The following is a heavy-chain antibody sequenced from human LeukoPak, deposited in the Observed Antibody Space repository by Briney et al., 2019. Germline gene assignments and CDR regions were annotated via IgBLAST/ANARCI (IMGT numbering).Heavy chain of an antibody. D-gene: IGHD6-6*01. V-gene: IGHV6-1*01. CDR3: ARECIAARSRWFDP. CDR1: GDSVSSNSAA. CDR2: TYYRSKWYN. Sequence: LSQTLSLTCAISGDSVSSNSAAWNWIRQSPSRGLEWLVRTYYRSKWYNDYAVSVKSRITINPDTSKNQFSLQLNSVTPEDTAVYYCARECIAARSRWFDPWGQGTLVTVSS. J-gene: IGHJ5*02.